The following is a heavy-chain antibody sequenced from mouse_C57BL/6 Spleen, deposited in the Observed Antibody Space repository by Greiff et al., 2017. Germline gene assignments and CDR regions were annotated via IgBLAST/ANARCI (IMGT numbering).Heavy chain of an antibody. V-gene: IGHV2-4*01. CDR3: AKSEADYAGFDY. J-gene: IGHJ2*01. Sequence: QVQLQQSGPGLVQPSQSLSITCTVSGFSLTSFGLHWVRQPPGKGLEWLGVIWSGGSTDYNAAFISRLSISKDNSKSQVFFKMNSLQADDTAIYYCAKSEADYAGFDYWGQGTTLTVSS. CDR1: GFSLTSFG. CDR2: IWSGGST. D-gene: IGHD2-4*01.